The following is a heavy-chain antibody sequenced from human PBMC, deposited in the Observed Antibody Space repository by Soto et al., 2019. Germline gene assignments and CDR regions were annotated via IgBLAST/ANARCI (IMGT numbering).Heavy chain of an antibody. Sequence: QVQLVESGGGVVQPGRSLRLSCAASGFTFSSYGMHWVRQAPGKGLEWVAVISYDGSNKYYADSVKGRITISRDNSENTLYPQMNSLGAEDTAVSYCARDKVRVVVAAAFDYWGPGTLVTFSP. J-gene: IGHJ4*02. CDR2: ISYDGSNK. D-gene: IGHD2-15*01. V-gene: IGHV3-30*03. CDR3: ARDKVRVVVAAAFDY. CDR1: GFTFSSYG.